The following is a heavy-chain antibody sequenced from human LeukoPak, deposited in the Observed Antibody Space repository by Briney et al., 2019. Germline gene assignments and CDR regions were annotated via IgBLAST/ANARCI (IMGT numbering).Heavy chain of an antibody. CDR3: GRDPKLGIRGYTYGYIDH. CDR2: INTNTGNP. Sequence: ASVKVSCKTSGYTFTNNAINWVRQAPGQGLEWMGRINTNTGNPSYAQGFFTGRYVFSLDTSASTAYLQINGLKADDTAVYYCGRDPKLGIRGYTYGYIDHWGQGTLLTVAS. CDR1: GYTFTNNA. D-gene: IGHD5-18*01. J-gene: IGHJ4*02. V-gene: IGHV7-4-1*02.